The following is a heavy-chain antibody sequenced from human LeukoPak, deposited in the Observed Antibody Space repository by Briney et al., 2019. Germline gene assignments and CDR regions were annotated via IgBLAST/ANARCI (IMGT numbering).Heavy chain of an antibody. V-gene: IGHV1-24*01. CDR1: GYTLTELS. Sequence: ASVKVSCKVSGYTLTELSMHWVRQARGKRLEWLGGFDPEDGETIYAQKFQGRVTMTEDTSTDTAYMELSSLRSEDTAVYYCATPRGAAAGTNWFDPWGQGTLVTVSS. CDR2: FDPEDGET. CDR3: ATPRGAAAGTNWFDP. J-gene: IGHJ5*02. D-gene: IGHD6-13*01.